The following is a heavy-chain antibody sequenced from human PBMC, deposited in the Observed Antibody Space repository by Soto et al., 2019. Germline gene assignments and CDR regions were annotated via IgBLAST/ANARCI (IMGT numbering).Heavy chain of an antibody. Sequence: QVQLQESGPGLVKPSQTLSLTCTVSGGSISSGGYYWSWIRQHPGKGLEWIGYIYYSGSTYYNPSLERRVTISVDTSKNQSSLKLSSVTAADTAVYYCATYGSGTYKPTTFDYWGQGTLVTVSS. V-gene: IGHV4-31*03. CDR1: GGSISSGGYY. CDR2: IYYSGST. CDR3: ATYGSGTYKPTTFDY. J-gene: IGHJ4*02. D-gene: IGHD3-10*01.